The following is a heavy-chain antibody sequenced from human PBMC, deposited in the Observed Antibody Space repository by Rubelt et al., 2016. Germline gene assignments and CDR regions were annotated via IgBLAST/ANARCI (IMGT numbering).Heavy chain of an antibody. Sequence: YRMHWVRQAPGKGLEWLAFIWSDGSKKYYTDSVKGRFTISRDNSRSTLYLQLSSLRAEDTAVYYCARDSSGTCDIWGQGTMVTVSS. J-gene: IGHJ3*02. CDR3: ARDSSGTCDI. CDR1: YR. CDR2: IWSDGSKK. V-gene: IGHV3-33*01. D-gene: IGHD6-25*01.